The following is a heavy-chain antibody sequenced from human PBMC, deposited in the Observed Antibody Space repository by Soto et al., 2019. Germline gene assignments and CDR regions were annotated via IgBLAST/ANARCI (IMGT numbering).Heavy chain of an antibody. CDR2: IIPILGIA. Sequence: QVQLVQSGAEVKKPGSSVKVSCKASGGTFSSYTISWVRQAPGQGLEWMGRIIPILGIANYAQKFQGRVTXTADKSTSTAYMELSSLRSEDTAVYYCAREEYYYGSGAFFDYWGQGTLVTXSS. V-gene: IGHV1-69*08. D-gene: IGHD3-10*01. CDR1: GGTFSSYT. J-gene: IGHJ4*02. CDR3: AREEYYYGSGAFFDY.